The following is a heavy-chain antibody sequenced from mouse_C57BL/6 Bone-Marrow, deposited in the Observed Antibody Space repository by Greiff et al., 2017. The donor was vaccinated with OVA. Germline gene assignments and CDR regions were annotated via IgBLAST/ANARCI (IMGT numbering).Heavy chain of an antibody. CDR2: INPYNGDT. D-gene: IGHD2-3*01. V-gene: IGHV1-20*01. Sequence: EVKLQESGPELVKPGDSVKISCKASGYSFTGYFMNWVMQSHGKSLEWIGRINPYNGDTFYNQKFKGKATLTVDKSSSTAHMELRSLTSEDSAVYYCARDDYVDYWGQGTTLTVSS. CDR3: ARDDYVDY. CDR1: GYSFTGYF. J-gene: IGHJ2*01.